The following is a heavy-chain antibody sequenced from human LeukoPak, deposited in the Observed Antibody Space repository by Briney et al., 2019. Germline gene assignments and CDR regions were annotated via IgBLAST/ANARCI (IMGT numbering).Heavy chain of an antibody. CDR3: ARLTTGVLSSRTNNWFDP. D-gene: IGHD6-13*01. J-gene: IGHJ5*02. CDR1: GYSISSGYF. Sequence: SETLSLTCAVSGYSISSGYFWSWIRQPPGQGLEWIGGSGHSGSTYYNPSLKSRITISTDTSKNRFSLKLSSVTAADTAVYYCARLTTGVLSSRTNNWFDPWGQGTLVTVST. CDR2: SGHSGST. V-gene: IGHV4-38-2*01.